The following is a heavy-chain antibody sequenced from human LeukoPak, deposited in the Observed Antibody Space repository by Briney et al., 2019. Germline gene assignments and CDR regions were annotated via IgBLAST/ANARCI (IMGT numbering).Heavy chain of an antibody. D-gene: IGHD3/OR15-3a*01. CDR2: IIPIFGTA. CDR1: GGTFSSYA. CDR3: ARTKLGDGLHPDY. Sequence: SVKVSCKASGGTFSSYAISWVRQAPGQGLEWMGGIIPIFGTANYAQKFQGRVTITADESTSTAYMELSSLRSEDTAVYYCARTKLGDGLHPDYWGQGTLVTVAS. J-gene: IGHJ4*02. V-gene: IGHV1-69*13.